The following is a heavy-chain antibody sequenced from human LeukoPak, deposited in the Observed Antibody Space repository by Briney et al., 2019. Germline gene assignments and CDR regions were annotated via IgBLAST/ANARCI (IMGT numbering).Heavy chain of an antibody. D-gene: IGHD3-22*01. CDR1: GFTFDDYT. CDR2: ISWDGGST. J-gene: IGHJ4*02. Sequence: GGSLRLSCAASGFTFDDYTMHWVRHAPGKGLEWVSLISWDGGSTYYADSVKGRFTISRDNSKNSLYLQMNSLRTEDTALYYCAKDYYYDSSGYPDYWGQGTLVTVSS. V-gene: IGHV3-43*01. CDR3: AKDYYYDSSGYPDY.